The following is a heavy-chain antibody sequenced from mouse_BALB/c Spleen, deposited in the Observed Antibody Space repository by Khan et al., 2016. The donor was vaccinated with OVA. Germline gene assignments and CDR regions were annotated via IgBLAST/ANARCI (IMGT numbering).Heavy chain of an antibody. V-gene: IGHV3-6*02. Sequence: EVQLQESGPGLVKPSQSLTLTCSATGYSITSAYCWYWIRQFPGNKLEWMGNISYDGSNNYNPSFKNRTSIPRDTSKNQSFLQLNSVTPEDTATYCCGSGGVVSAYCYFDVWGAGTTVTVSS. CDR1: GYSITSAYC. CDR3: GSGGVVSAYCYFDV. CDR2: ISYDGSN. J-gene: IGHJ1*01.